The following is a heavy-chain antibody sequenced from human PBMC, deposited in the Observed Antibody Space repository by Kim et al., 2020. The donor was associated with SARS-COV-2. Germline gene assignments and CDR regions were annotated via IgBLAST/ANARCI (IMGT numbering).Heavy chain of an antibody. D-gene: IGHD3-10*01. V-gene: IGHV3-30*02. CDR2: NK. J-gene: IGHJ4*02. CDR3: ANLWFGELFDY. Sequence: NKYYADSVKGRFTISRDNSKNTLYLQMNSLRAEDTAVYYCANLWFGELFDYWGQGTLVTVSS.